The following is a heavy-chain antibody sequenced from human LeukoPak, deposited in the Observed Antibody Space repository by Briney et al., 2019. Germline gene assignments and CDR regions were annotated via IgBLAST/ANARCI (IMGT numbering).Heavy chain of an antibody. D-gene: IGHD3-9*01. CDR1: GFTFSSYS. CDR2: ISSSSSYI. J-gene: IGHJ4*02. V-gene: IGHV3-21*01. CDR3: ETAYDILTGYYYFFNS. Sequence: GGSLRLSCAASGFTFSSYSMNWVRQAPGKGLERVSSISSSSSYIYYADSVKGRFTISRDNAKNSLYLQMNSLRAEDMVVYNHETAYDILTGYYYFFNSWGQGTLVTVSS.